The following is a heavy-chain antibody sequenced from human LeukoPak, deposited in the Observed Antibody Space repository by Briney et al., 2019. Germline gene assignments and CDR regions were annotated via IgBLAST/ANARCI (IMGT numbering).Heavy chain of an antibody. V-gene: IGHV4-4*07. CDR1: GGSISSYY. D-gene: IGHD6-13*01. CDR3: ARGRAPGYSSSWYFDY. Sequence: SETLSLTCTVSGGSISSYYWSWIRQPAGKGLEWIGRIYTSGSTNYNPSLKSRVTMSVDTSKNQFSLKLSSVTAADTAVYYCARGRAPGYSSSWYFDYWGQGTLVTVSS. CDR2: IYTSGST. J-gene: IGHJ4*02.